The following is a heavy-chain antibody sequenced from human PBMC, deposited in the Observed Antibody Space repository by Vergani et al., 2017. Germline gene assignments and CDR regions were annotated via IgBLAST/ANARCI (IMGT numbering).Heavy chain of an antibody. CDR3: ARAPRRGGEKNYYYYMDV. CDR1: GYTFTGYY. Sequence: QVQLVQSGAEVKKPGASVKVSCKASGYTFTGYYMHWVRQAPGQGLEWMGWINPNSGGTNYAQKFQGRVTMTRDTSISTAYMELSRLRSDDTAVYYCARAPRRGGEKNYYYYMDVWGKGTTVTVSS. D-gene: IGHD2-15*01. CDR2: INPNSGGT. V-gene: IGHV1-2*02. J-gene: IGHJ6*03.